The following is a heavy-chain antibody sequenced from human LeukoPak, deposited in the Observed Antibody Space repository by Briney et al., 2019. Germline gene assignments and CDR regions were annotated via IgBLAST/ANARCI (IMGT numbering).Heavy chain of an antibody. CDR3: ARVSVTVIPIFDY. J-gene: IGHJ4*02. CDR2: ITSSSRTI. CDR1: GFTFSSSE. V-gene: IGHV3-48*03. D-gene: IGHD2-21*01. Sequence: GGSLRLSCVASGFTFSSSEMNWVRQAPGKGREWISYITSSSRTIWYADPAKGRFTIYKDNDKNSLYLQMNSLRAEDTAVYYCARVSVTVIPIFDYWGQGALVTVSS.